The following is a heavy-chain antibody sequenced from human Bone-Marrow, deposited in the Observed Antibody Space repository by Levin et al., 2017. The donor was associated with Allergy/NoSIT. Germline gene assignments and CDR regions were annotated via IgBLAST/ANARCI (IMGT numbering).Heavy chain of an antibody. CDR2: ISGSSGYI. J-gene: IGHJ4*02. Sequence: GGSLRLSCAASGFSFSTYTMNWVRQAPGKGLEWVSSISGSSGYIYYADSVKVRFTISRDNAKNSLYLQMNSLRAEDTAVYYCARDTQLWLMDYWGQGNQVTVSS. CDR1: GFSFSTYT. CDR3: ARDTQLWLMDY. D-gene: IGHD5-18*01. V-gene: IGHV3-21*01.